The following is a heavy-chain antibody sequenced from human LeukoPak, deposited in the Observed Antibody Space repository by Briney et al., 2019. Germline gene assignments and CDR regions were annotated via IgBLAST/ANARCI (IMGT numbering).Heavy chain of an antibody. Sequence: ASVKVSCKASGYTFTGYYMHWVRQAPGQGLEWMGWINPNSGGTNYAQKFQGRVTMTRDTSISTAYMELSRLRSDDTAVYYCARATGLDVSSSRYNWFDPWGQGTLVTVSS. CDR2: INPNSGGT. J-gene: IGHJ5*02. CDR3: ARATGLDVSSSRYNWFDP. CDR1: GYTFTGYY. V-gene: IGHV1-2*02. D-gene: IGHD6-6*01.